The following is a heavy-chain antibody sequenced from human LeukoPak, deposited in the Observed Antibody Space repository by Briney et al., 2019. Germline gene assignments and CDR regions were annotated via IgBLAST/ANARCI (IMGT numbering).Heavy chain of an antibody. J-gene: IGHJ6*02. V-gene: IGHV4-59*08. CDR2: IYYSGST. CDR3: ARQYYYYSHMDV. Sequence: SETLSLTCTVSGGSISSYYWSWIRQPPGKGLEWIGYIYYSGSTNYNPSLKSRVTISVDTSKNRFSLKLSSVTAADTAVYYCARQYYYYSHMDVWGQGTTVTVSS. CDR1: GGSISSYY.